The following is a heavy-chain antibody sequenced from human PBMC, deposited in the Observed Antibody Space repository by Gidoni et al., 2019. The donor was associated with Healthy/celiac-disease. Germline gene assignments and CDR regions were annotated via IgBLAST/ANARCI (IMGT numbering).Heavy chain of an antibody. Sequence: QVQLQQWGAGLLTPSETLSLTCAVYGGSFSGYYWSWIRQPPGKGLEWIGEINHSGSTNYNPSLKSRVTISVDTSKNQFSLKLSSVTAADTAVYYCARGKRAARSFTHYYYYMDVWGKGTTVTVSS. CDR1: GGSFSGYY. V-gene: IGHV4-34*01. D-gene: IGHD6-6*01. CDR2: INHSGST. J-gene: IGHJ6*03. CDR3: ARGKRAARSFTHYYYYMDV.